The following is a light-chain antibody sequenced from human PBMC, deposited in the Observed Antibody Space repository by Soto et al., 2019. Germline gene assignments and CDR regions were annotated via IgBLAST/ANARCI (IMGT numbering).Light chain of an antibody. CDR2: GAS. Sequence: ELVMTQSPATLSVSPGERATLSCRASQSVGSTLAWYQQKPGQAPRLLIYGASTRATGIPARFSGSGSGTEFTLTISSLQSEDFGTYYCQQYNSYPITFGQGTRLEIK. CDR3: QQYNSYPIT. CDR1: QSVGST. J-gene: IGKJ5*01. V-gene: IGKV3-15*01.